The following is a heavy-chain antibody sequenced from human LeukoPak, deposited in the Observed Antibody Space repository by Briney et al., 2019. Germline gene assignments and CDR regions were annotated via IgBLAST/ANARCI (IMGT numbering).Heavy chain of an antibody. Sequence: ASETLSLTCTVSGGSISSAGYYWSWIRQPAGKGLEWIGRIYTSESTNYNPSLKSRVSISVDTSKNQFSLKLRSVTAADTAVYYCARVKWRDTVRWTETPYNYYMDVWGKGTTVTISS. CDR3: ARVKWRDTVRWTETPYNYYMDV. J-gene: IGHJ6*03. CDR2: IYTSEST. V-gene: IGHV4-61*02. D-gene: IGHD3/OR15-3a*01. CDR1: GGSISSAGYY.